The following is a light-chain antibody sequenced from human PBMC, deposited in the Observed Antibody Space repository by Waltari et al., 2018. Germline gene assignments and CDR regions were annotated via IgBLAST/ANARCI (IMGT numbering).Light chain of an antibody. CDR3: QAWDIYTAV. J-gene: IGLJ3*02. Sequence: SYEVTQPHSVSVSPGQTASITCSGHTLGDKYASWYQQKPGQSPVLVIYQDTKRPSGIPERFSGSNSGNTATLTISGTQAMDEADYYCQAWDIYTAVFGGGTKLTVL. CDR1: TLGDKY. CDR2: QDT. V-gene: IGLV3-1*01.